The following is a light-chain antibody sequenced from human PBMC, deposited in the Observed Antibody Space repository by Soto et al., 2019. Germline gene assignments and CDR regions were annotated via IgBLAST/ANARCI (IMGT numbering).Light chain of an antibody. V-gene: IGKV3D-20*02. CDR2: DAS. Sequence: EIVLTQSPGTLSLSPGERGTLSCRASQSVSSGYLAWYQQKPGQAPRLLIYDASSRATGIPDRFSGSGSGTDFTLTISSLEPEDFAVYFCQQRRDWLSFGGGTKVEIK. CDR3: QQRRDWLS. J-gene: IGKJ4*01. CDR1: QSVSSGY.